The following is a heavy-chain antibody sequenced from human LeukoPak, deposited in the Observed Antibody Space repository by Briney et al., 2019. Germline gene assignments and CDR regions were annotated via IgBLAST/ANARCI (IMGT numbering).Heavy chain of an antibody. D-gene: IGHD4-11*01. CDR2: IYYTGGT. J-gene: IGHJ4*02. CDR1: GGSITSPTYY. V-gene: IGHV4-39*07. Sequence: SETLSLTCTVSGGSITSPTYYWGWVRQPPGKGLEWIGGIYYTGGTYYNPSLKSRLSISVETSKNQFSLKLSSVTAADTAVYYCARAPASTVGFDYWGQGTLVTVSS. CDR3: ARAPASTVGFDY.